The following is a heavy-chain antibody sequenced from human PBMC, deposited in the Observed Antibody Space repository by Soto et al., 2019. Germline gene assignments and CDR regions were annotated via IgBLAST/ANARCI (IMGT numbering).Heavy chain of an antibody. CDR1: GGSISSSSYY. CDR2: IYYSGST. CDR3: ARGESFAAAALYNWFDP. Sequence: SETLSLTCTVSGGSISSSSYYWGWIRQPPGKGLEWIGSIYYSGSTYYNPSLKSRVTISVDTSKNQFSLKLSSVTAADTAVYYCARGESFAAAALYNWFDPWGQGTLVTVSS. V-gene: IGHV4-39*01. D-gene: IGHD6-13*01. J-gene: IGHJ5*02.